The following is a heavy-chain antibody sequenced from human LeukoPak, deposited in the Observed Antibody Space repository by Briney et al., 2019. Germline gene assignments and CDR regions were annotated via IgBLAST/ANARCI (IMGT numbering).Heavy chain of an antibody. CDR1: GYTFGSHR. CDR3: ARLGYGDYYLGY. V-gene: IGHV1-18*01. Sequence: ASVKVSCKASGYTFGSHRISWVRQAPGQGLECMGWISDYNGNTKYVQKFQGRVTMTTDTSTNTAYMELRSLRSDDTAVYFCARLGYGDYYLGYWGQGTLVTVSS. D-gene: IGHD4-17*01. CDR2: ISDYNGNT. J-gene: IGHJ4*02.